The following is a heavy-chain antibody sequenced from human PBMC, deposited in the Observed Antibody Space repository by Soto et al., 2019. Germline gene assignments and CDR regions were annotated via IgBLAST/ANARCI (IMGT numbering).Heavy chain of an antibody. V-gene: IGHV1-8*01. D-gene: IGHD3-10*01. J-gene: IGHJ6*03. CDR1: GYTFTSYD. CDR2: MNPNSGNT. CDR3: ARGGYGSGSYAFLYYMDV. Sequence: GASVKVSCKASGYTFTSYDINWVRQATGQGLEWMGWMNPNSGNTGYAQKFQGRVTMTRNTSISTAYMELSSLRSEDTAVYYCARGGYGSGSYAFLYYMDVWGKGTTVTVSS.